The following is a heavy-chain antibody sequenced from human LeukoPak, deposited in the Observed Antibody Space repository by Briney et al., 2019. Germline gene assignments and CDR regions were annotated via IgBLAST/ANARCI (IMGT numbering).Heavy chain of an antibody. V-gene: IGHV3-30-3*02. D-gene: IGHD4-17*01. CDR1: GFTFSSYA. J-gene: IGHJ4*02. CDR3: AKSGYPNDYGDYESC. Sequence: PGGSLRLSCAASGFTFSSYAMHWVRQAPGKGLEWVAVISYDGSNKYYADSVKGRFTISRDNSKNTLYLQMNSLRAEDTAVYYCAKSGYPNDYGDYESCWGQGTLVTVSS. CDR2: ISYDGSNK.